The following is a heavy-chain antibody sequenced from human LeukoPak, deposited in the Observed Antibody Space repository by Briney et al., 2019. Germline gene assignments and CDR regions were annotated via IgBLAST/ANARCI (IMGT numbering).Heavy chain of an antibody. CDR2: MNPNSGNT. CDR3: ARVSAGASYGYKIDY. D-gene: IGHD5-18*01. Sequence: ASVKVSCKASGYTFTSYDINWVRQATGQGLEWMGWMNPNSGNTGYAQKFQGRVTITRNTSISTAYMELSSLRSEDTAVYYCARVSAGASYGYKIDYWGQGTLFTVSS. J-gene: IGHJ4*02. CDR1: GYTFTSYD. V-gene: IGHV1-8*03.